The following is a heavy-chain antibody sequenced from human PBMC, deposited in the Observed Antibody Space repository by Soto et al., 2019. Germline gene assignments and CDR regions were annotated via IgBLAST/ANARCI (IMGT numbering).Heavy chain of an antibody. CDR3: AHTYSSSPDDGFDV. D-gene: IGHD6-6*01. V-gene: IGHV2-5*02. Sequence: QITLKESGHTLVKPTQMLTLICTFSGFSLNTRGVGVGWIRQPPGGALEWLALIYWDDDKRYSPSLRSRLTITKDTSKNQVVLTMTTMEPLDTGTYYCAHTYSSSPDDGFDVWGQGTRVTVSS. CDR2: IYWDDDK. CDR1: GFSLNTRGVG. J-gene: IGHJ3*01.